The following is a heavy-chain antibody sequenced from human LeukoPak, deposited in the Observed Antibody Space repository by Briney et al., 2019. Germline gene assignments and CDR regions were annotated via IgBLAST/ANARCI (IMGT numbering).Heavy chain of an antibody. J-gene: IGHJ5*02. Sequence: ASVKVSCKASGYTFSGHYMHWVRQAPRQGLEWMGWINPNTGRTEYAQKFHGRVTMTRDTSISTAYMDLSRLRSDDTAVYYCARDAELAYCGGDCYSGWFDPWGQGTLVTVSS. V-gene: IGHV1-2*02. D-gene: IGHD2-21*02. CDR2: INPNTGRT. CDR3: ARDAELAYCGGDCYSGWFDP. CDR1: GYTFSGHY.